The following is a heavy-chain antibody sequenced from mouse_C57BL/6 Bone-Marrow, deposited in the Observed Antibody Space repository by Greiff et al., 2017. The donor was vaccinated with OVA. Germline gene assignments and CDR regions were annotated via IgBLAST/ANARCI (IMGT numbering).Heavy chain of an antibody. CDR3: TRGELTGYYFDY. V-gene: IGHV5-9-1*02. CDR2: ISSGGDYI. D-gene: IGHD4-1*01. CDR1: GFTFSSYA. Sequence: EVKLVESGEGLVKPGGSLKLSCAASGFTFSSYAMSWVRQTPEKRLEWVAYISSGGDYIYYADTVKGRFTISRDNARNPLYLQMSSLKSEDTAMFYCTRGELTGYYFDYWGQGTTLTVSS. J-gene: IGHJ2*01.